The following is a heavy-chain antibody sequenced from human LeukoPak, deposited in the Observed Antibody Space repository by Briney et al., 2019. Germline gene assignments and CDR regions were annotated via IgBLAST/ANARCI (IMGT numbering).Heavy chain of an antibody. V-gene: IGHV4-38-2*02. D-gene: IGHD2-2*01. Sequence: SETVSLTCTVSGYSISSGYYWGWIRQPPGKGLEWIGTIYHSGSTYYNPSLKSRVTISVDTSKNQFSLKLTSVTAADTAVYYCARVRGYCSSTICYRYYFDYWGQGTLVTVSS. CDR2: IYHSGST. CDR3: ARVRGYCSSTICYRYYFDY. CDR1: GYSISSGYY. J-gene: IGHJ4*02.